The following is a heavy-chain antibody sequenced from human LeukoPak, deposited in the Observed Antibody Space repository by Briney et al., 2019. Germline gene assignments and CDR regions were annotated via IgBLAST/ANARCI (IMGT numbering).Heavy chain of an antibody. D-gene: IGHD4-11*01. CDR2: IYTSGST. CDR1: GGSISSGSYY. CDR3: ARAKMTTVTTGFDP. Sequence: SETLSLTCTVSGGSISSGSYYWSWIRQPAGKGLEWIGRIYTSGSTNYNPSLKSRVTISVDTSKNQFSLKLSSVTAADTAVYYCARAKMTTVTTGFDPWGQGTLVTVSS. J-gene: IGHJ5*02. V-gene: IGHV4-61*02.